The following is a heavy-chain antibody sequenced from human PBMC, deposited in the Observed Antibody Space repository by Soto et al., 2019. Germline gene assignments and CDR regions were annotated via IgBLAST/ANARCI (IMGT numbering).Heavy chain of an antibody. Sequence: SETLSLTCAVSGGSISSSNWWSWVRQPPGKGLEWIGEIYHSGSTNYNPSLKSRVTISVDKSKNQFSLKLSSVTAADTAVYYCARSTSMVRGVIITGGKNYYYYYGMDVWGQGTTVTVSS. CDR2: IYHSGST. D-gene: IGHD3-10*01. CDR1: GGSISSSNW. CDR3: ARSTSMVRGVIITGGKNYYYYYGMDV. V-gene: IGHV4-4*02. J-gene: IGHJ6*02.